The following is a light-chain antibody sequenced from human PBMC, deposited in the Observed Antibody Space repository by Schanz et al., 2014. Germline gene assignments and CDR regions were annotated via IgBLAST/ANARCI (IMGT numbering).Light chain of an antibody. V-gene: IGKV1-12*01. J-gene: IGKJ3*01. CDR2: AAS. CDR1: QSISSW. Sequence: DIQMTQSPSTLSASVGDRVTITCRASQSISSWLAWYQQKPGKAPKLLIYAASTLESGVPSRFSGSGSGTEFTLTITSLQSEDFATYFCQQAHSFPHTFGPGTKVDIK. CDR3: QQAHSFPHT.